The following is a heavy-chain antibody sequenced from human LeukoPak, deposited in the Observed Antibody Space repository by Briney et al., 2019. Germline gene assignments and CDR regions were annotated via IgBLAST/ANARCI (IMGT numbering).Heavy chain of an antibody. CDR2: ISGSGGST. V-gene: IGHV3-23*01. J-gene: IGHJ4*02. CDR1: GFTFSSYA. D-gene: IGHD5-12*01. Sequence: AGGSLRLSCAASGFTFSSYAMSWVRQAPGKGLGWVSAISGSGGSTYYADSVKGRFTISRDNSKNTLSLQMNSLRAEDTAIYLCAKDSRGYDKPFDSWGQGTPVTVSS. CDR3: AKDSRGYDKPFDS.